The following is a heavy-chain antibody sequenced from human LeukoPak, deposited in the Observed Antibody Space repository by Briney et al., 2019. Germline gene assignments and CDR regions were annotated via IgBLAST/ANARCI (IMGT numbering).Heavy chain of an antibody. J-gene: IGHJ3*02. CDR1: GGSISSGDYY. Sequence: SETLSLTCTVSGGSISSGDYYWSWIRQPPGKGLEWIGYIYYSGSTHYNPSLKSRVTISVDPSKNQFSLKLSSVTAADTAVYYCARHVGDYGDYEAFDIWGQGTMVTVSS. CDR2: IYYSGST. D-gene: IGHD4-17*01. CDR3: ARHVGDYGDYEAFDI. V-gene: IGHV4-61*08.